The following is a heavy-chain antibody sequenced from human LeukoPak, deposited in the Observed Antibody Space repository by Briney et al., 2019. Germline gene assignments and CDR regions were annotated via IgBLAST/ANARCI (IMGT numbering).Heavy chain of an antibody. J-gene: IGHJ4*02. CDR2: ISGSGGST. CDR1: GFTFSSYA. D-gene: IGHD3-22*01. V-gene: IGHV3-23*01. CDR3: AKAVAPYYYDTSGLGILGY. Sequence: GGSLRLSCAASGFTFSSYAMSWVRQAPGEGLEKGSAISGSGGSTYYADSVKGRFTISRDNSKNTLYLQMNSLRAEDTAVYYCAKAVAPYYYDTSGLGILGYWGQGTLVTVSS.